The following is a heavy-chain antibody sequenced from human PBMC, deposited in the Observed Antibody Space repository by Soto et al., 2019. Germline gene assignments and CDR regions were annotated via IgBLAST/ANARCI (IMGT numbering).Heavy chain of an antibody. D-gene: IGHD6-25*01. J-gene: IGHJ5*02. CDR3: ARVGEAAAGNWFDP. CDR2: INPSGGST. CDR1: GCTFTSYY. V-gene: IGHV1-46*01. Sequence: VSVLVSCTASGCTFTSYYMHWVRQAPGQGLEWMGIINPSGGSTSYAQKFQGSVTMTRDTSTSTVYMELSSPRSEDTAVYVCARVGEAAAGNWFDPWAQGTLLTVSS.